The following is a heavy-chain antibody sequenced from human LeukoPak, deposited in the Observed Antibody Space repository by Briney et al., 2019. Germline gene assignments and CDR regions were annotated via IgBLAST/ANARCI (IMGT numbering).Heavy chain of an antibody. CDR2: IYYSGST. J-gene: IGHJ6*02. V-gene: IGHV4-59*12. CDR3: AREVPGQDIVVEDPSGGYYGMDV. D-gene: IGHD2-15*01. CDR1: GGSISSYY. Sequence: KPSETLSLTCTVSGGSISSYYWSWIRQPPGKGLEWIGYIYYSGSTNYNPSLKSRVTISVDTSKNQFSLKLSSVTAADTAVYYCAREVPGQDIVVEDPSGGYYGMDVWGQGTTVTVSS.